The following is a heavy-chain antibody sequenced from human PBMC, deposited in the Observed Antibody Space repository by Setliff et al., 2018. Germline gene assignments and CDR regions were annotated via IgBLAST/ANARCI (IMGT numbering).Heavy chain of an antibody. V-gene: IGHV4-34*01. J-gene: IGHJ4*02. Sequence: PSETLSLTCTVYGGSFSNYYWSWIRQPPGKGLEWIGEINHSGSTNYNSSLTSRVTISVDTSKNQFSLKLSSVTAADTAVYYCARDPRDGKSFFDHWGQGTLVTVSS. CDR3: ARDPRDGKSFFDH. CDR1: GGSFSNYY. CDR2: INHSGST.